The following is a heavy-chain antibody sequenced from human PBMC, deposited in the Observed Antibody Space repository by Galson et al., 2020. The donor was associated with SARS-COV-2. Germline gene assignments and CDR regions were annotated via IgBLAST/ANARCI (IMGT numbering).Heavy chain of an antibody. J-gene: IGHJ4*02. D-gene: IGHD4-17*01. CDR1: GFTFSDYY. CDR2: ISSSGSTI. Sequence: TGGSLRLSCAASGFTFSDYYMSWIRQAPGKGLEWVSYISSSGSTIYDADSVKGRFTISRDNAKNSLYLQMNSLRAEDTALYYCARDPGYGGNSAFDYWSQGTLVTVSS. CDR3: ARDPGYGGNSAFDY. V-gene: IGHV3-11*01.